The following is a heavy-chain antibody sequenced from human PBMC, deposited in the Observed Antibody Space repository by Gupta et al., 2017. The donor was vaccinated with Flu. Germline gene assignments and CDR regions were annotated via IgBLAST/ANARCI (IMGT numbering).Heavy chain of an antibody. J-gene: IGHJ3*02. CDR3: ARDQEHASAFDI. D-gene: IGHD1-26*01. Sequence: EVQLVESGGGLVKPGGSLRLSCAASGFTFSSYSMNWVRQAPGKGLEWVSSISSSSSYIYYADSVKGRFTISRDNAKNSLYLQMNSLRAEDTAVYYCARDQEHASAFDIWGQGTMVTVSS. CDR1: GFTFSSYS. V-gene: IGHV3-21*01. CDR2: ISSSSSYI.